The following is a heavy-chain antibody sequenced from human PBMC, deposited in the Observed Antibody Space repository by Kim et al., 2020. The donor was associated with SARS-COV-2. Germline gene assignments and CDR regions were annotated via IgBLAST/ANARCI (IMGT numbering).Heavy chain of an antibody. Sequence: SETLSLTCTVSGGSISSYYWSWIRQPPGKGLEWIGYIYYSGSTNYNPSLKSRVTISVDTSKNQFSLKLSSVTAADTAVYYCARENRGYSYGYQSYFDYWGQGTLVTVSS. V-gene: IGHV4-59*01. CDR1: GGSISSYY. D-gene: IGHD5-18*01. J-gene: IGHJ4*02. CDR2: IYYSGST. CDR3: ARENRGYSYGYQSYFDY.